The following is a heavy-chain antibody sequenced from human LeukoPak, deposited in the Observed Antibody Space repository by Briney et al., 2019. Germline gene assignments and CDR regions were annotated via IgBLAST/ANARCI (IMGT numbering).Heavy chain of an antibody. J-gene: IGHJ4*02. CDR3: TRGYNTASLD. CDR2: INTNRSTT. D-gene: IGHD5-18*01. V-gene: IGHV3-74*01. CDR1: GFTFSRNW. Sequence: GGSLRLSCVASGFTFSRNWLHWVRQVPGKGLVWVSRINTNRSTTNYADSVKGRFTISRDNTKNTLYLQMNSLRAEDSAVYFCTRGYNTASLDWGQGTRIT.